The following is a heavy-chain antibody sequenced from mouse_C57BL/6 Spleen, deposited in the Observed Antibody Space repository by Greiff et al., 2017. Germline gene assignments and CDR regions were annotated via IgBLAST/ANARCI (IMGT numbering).Heavy chain of an antibody. CDR3: YYGSSYYFDY. Sequence: VQLKESGPELVKPGASVKISCKASGYSFTDYNMNWVKQSNGKSLEWIGVINPNYGTTSYNQKFKGKATLTVDQSSSTAYMQLNSLTSEDSAVYYGYYGSSYYFDYWGQGTTLTVSS. J-gene: IGHJ2*01. D-gene: IGHD1-1*01. V-gene: IGHV1-39*01. CDR2: INPNYGTT. CDR1: GYSFTDYN.